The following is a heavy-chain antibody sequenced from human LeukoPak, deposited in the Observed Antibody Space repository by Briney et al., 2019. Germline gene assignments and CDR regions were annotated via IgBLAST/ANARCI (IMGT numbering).Heavy chain of an antibody. Sequence: GGSLRLSCAASGFTFSSYAINWVRQAPGKGPEWVSIISGSGGSTYYADSVKGRFTISRDNSKNTLYLQMNSLRAEDTAVYYCAKGTKLAVAANNYFDYWGQGTLLTVSS. V-gene: IGHV3-23*01. CDR3: AKGTKLAVAANNYFDY. D-gene: IGHD2-15*01. J-gene: IGHJ4*02. CDR2: ISGSGGST. CDR1: GFTFSSYA.